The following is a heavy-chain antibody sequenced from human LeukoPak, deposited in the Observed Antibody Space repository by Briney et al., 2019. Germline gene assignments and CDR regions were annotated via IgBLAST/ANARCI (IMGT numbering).Heavy chain of an antibody. CDR3: ARDAEMAAIFDY. CDR2: IYHSGST. CDR1: GYSISSGYY. D-gene: IGHD5-24*01. Sequence: PSETLSLTCTVSGYSISSGYYWGWIRQPPGKGLEWIGSIYHSGSTYYNPSLKSRVTISVDTSKNQFSLKLSSVTAADTAVYYCARDAEMAAIFDYWGQGTLVTVSS. J-gene: IGHJ4*02. V-gene: IGHV4-38-2*02.